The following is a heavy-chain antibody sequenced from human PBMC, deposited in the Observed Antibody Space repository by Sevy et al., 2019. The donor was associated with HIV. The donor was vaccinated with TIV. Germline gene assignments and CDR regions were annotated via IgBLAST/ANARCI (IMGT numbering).Heavy chain of an antibody. CDR3: ATDLSYCRGGSCYDLYAFDI. V-gene: IGHV1-24*01. CDR1: GYTLTELS. Sequence: ASVKVSCKVSGYTLTELSMHWVRQAPGKGLEWMGGFDPEDGETIYAQKFQGRVTMTEDTSTDTAYMGLSSLRSEDTAVYYCATDLSYCRGGSCYDLYAFDIWGQGTMVTVSS. D-gene: IGHD2-15*01. J-gene: IGHJ3*02. CDR2: FDPEDGET.